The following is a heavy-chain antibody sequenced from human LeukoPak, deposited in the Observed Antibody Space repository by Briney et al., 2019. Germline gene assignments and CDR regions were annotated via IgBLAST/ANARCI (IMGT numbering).Heavy chain of an antibody. J-gene: IGHJ4*02. CDR3: AAASHIVVVTASFDY. D-gene: IGHD2-21*02. CDR2: IVVGSGNT. Sequence: GTSVKVSCKASGFTFTSSAVQWVRQARGQRLEWIGWIVVGSGNTNYAQKFQERVTITRDMSTSTAYMELSSLRPEDTAVYYCAAASHIVVVTASFDYWGQGTLVTVSS. CDR1: GFTFTSSA. V-gene: IGHV1-58*01.